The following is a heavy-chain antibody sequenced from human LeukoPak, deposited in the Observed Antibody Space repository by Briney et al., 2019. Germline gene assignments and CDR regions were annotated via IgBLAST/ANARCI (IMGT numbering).Heavy chain of an antibody. CDR2: ISDSGNT. V-gene: IGHV3-23*01. CDR1: GFTLSSYA. D-gene: IGHD2-21*01. J-gene: IGHJ4*02. Sequence: GGSLRLSCAASGFTLSSYAMSWVRQAPGKGLEWVSAISDSGNTYHADSVKGRFTISRDSSKNTLFLQMNRLRPEDAAVYYCAKAPVTTCRGAYCYPYDYWGQGTLVTVSS. CDR3: AKAPVTTCRGAYCYPYDY.